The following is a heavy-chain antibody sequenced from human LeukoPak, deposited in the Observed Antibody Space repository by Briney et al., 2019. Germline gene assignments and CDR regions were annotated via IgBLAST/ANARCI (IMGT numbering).Heavy chain of an antibody. CDR3: ARANTGSYWGLFFDY. CDR2: IYSSGST. Sequence: SETLSLTCSVSGGSISSYYWSWIRQAPGKGLEWIGYIYSSGSTNYNPSLKSRVTISVDTSKNQFSLKLSSVTAADTAVYYCARANTGSYWGLFFDYWGQGTLVTVSS. D-gene: IGHD1-26*01. V-gene: IGHV4-59*08. CDR1: GGSISSYY. J-gene: IGHJ4*02.